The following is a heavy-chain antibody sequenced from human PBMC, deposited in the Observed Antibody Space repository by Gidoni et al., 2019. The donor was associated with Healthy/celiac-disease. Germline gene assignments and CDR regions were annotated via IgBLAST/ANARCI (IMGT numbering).Heavy chain of an antibody. CDR1: GGSFSGYY. V-gene: IGHV4-34*01. Sequence: QVQLQQWGAGLLKPSETLSITCAVYGGSFSGYYWSWHRQHPGKGLEWIGEINHSGSHTYNTSLKSRVTISVDTSKNQFSLQRSSVTAADTAVYYCARGVPGYCSGGSCYSGYYYYGMDVWGQGTTVTVSS. CDR2: INHSGSH. CDR3: ARGVPGYCSGGSCYSGYYYYGMDV. J-gene: IGHJ6*02. D-gene: IGHD2-15*01.